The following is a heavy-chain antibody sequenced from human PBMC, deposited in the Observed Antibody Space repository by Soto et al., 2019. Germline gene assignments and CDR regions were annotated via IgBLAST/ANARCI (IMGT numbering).Heavy chain of an antibody. CDR2: ISAYNGNT. J-gene: IGHJ6*02. CDR1: GYTFTSYG. Sequence: GASVKVSCKASGYTFTSYGISWVRQAPGQGLEWMGWISAYNGNTNYAQKLQGRVTMTTDTSTSTAYMELRSLRSDDTAVYYCARGRSEWLDPRWYYYYGMDVWGQGTTVTVSS. D-gene: IGHD6-19*01. CDR3: ARGRSEWLDPRWYYYYGMDV. V-gene: IGHV1-18*01.